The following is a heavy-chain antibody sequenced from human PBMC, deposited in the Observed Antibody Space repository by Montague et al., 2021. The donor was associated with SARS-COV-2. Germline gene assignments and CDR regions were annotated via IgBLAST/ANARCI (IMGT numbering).Heavy chain of an antibody. D-gene: IGHD3-22*01. CDR2: IYYTGNT. CDR1: GGSITNNIDY. CDR3: ARLKRYFDSSGSPSAFDF. V-gene: IGHV4-39*02. J-gene: IGHJ3*01. Sequence: SEILSLTCTVSGGSITNNIDYWAWIRQPPGKGLEWFGSIYYTGNTYYXXXLKSRVTISVVTSKNHFTLKLSSVTAAETAVYYCARLKRYFDSSGSPSAFDFWGQGTKVTVSS.